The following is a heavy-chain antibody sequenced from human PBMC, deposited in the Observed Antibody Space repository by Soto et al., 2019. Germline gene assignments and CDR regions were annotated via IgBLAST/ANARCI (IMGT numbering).Heavy chain of an antibody. CDR1: GFTFHNYW. V-gene: IGHV3-7*01. Sequence: GGCLRLSCAASGFTFHNYWMGWVRQTPDKGLEWVANIKPDGSDKYYVDSVKGRFTISRDNAKNSLYLQMNSLRAEDTAVYYCARENYFDYWGQGTLVTSPQ. J-gene: IGHJ4*02. CDR2: IKPDGSDK. CDR3: ARENYFDY.